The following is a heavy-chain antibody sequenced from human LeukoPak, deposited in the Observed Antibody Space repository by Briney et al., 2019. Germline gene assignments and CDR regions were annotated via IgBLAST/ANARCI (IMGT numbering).Heavy chain of an antibody. V-gene: IGHV4-34*01. CDR3: AREYYYDSSPPGY. Sequence: SETPSPTCAVYGGSFSGYYWSWIRQPPGKGLEWIGEINHSGSTNYNPSLKSRVTISVDTSKNQFSLKLSSVTAADTAVYYCAREYYYDSSPPGYWGQGTLVTVSS. CDR2: INHSGST. J-gene: IGHJ4*02. CDR1: GGSFSGYY. D-gene: IGHD3-22*01.